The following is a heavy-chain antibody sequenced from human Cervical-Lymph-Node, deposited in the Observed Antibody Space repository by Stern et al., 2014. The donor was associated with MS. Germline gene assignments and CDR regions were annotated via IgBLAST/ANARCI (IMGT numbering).Heavy chain of an antibody. J-gene: IGHJ6*02. CDR2: ISYDGSNK. CDR3: AKDLGGCYYHYYYGMDV. D-gene: IGHD1-26*01. CDR1: GFTFSSYG. V-gene: IGHV3-30*18. Sequence: VHLVEAGGGVVPPGRALRLSCAASGFTFSSYGMHCVRQALGTGLEWEAVISYDGSNKYYADSVKGRFTISSDNYQNKVYMQINSLRAEDTAVYYCAKDLGGCYYHYYYGMDVLGQGTTVTFS.